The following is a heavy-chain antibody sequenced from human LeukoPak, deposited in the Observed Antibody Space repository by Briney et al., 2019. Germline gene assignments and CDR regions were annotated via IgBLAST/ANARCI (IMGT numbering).Heavy chain of an antibody. CDR1: GGSISSSSYY. Sequence: SETLFLTCTVSGGSISSSSYYWGWIRQPPGKGLEWIGSIYYSGSTYYNPSLKSRVTISVDTSKNQSSLKLSSVTAADTAVYYCASGYYDFWSGYSGNFDYWGQGTLVTVSS. V-gene: IGHV4-39*07. J-gene: IGHJ4*02. D-gene: IGHD3-3*01. CDR3: ASGYYDFWSGYSGNFDY. CDR2: IYYSGST.